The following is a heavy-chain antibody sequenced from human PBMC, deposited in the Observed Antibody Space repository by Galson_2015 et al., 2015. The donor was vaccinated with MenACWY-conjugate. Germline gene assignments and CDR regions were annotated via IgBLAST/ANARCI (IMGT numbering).Heavy chain of an antibody. V-gene: IGHV3-30*01. Sequence: SLRLSCAASGFNFNMYSLHWIRQAPGKGLEWVAVISYDGKDKFYGDSVKGLFIILRDNSKNTVYLQMNSLRGEDTGVYFCARVGQERRTLLPNFDGWGQGTRVTVSS. CDR2: ISYDGKDK. CDR1: GFNFNMYS. D-gene: IGHD3-22*01. J-gene: IGHJ4*02. CDR3: ARVGQERRTLLPNFDG.